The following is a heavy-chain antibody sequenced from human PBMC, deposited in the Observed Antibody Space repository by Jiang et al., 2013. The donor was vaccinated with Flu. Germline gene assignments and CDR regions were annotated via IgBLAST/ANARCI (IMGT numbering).Heavy chain of an antibody. D-gene: IGHD5-24*01. CDR2: IIPIFGTA. Sequence: GAEVKKPGSSVKVSCKASGGTFSSYAISWVRQAPGQGLEWMGGIIPIFGTANYAQKFQGRVTITADESTSTAYMELSSLRSEDTAVYYCARQPVEMATIRGHYFDYWGQGTLVTVSS. CDR3: ARQPVEMATIRGHYFDY. J-gene: IGHJ4*02. CDR1: GGTFSSYA. V-gene: IGHV1-69*01.